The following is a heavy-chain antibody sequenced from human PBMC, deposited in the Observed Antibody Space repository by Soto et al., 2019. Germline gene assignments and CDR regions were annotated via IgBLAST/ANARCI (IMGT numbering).Heavy chain of an antibody. CDR2: IWFDGSNK. CDR1: GFIFSDYG. Sequence: QVQVVESGGGVVQPGRSLRLSCAASGFIFSDYGMHWVRQAPGKGLERVALIWFDGSNKDYADSVKGRFTISRDNSKNTLYLQMKSLRVEDTAVYYCARGMYFYDSSGPNWFDPWGQGTLVTVSS. D-gene: IGHD3-22*01. CDR3: ARGMYFYDSSGPNWFDP. J-gene: IGHJ5*02. V-gene: IGHV3-33*01.